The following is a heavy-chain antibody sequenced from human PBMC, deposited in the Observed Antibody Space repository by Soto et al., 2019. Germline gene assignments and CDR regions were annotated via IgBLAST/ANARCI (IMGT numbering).Heavy chain of an antibody. D-gene: IGHD3-3*01. CDR3: ARNLFDFGVVMYFDY. V-gene: IGHV4-39*07. Sequence: PSETLSLTCTVSGGSISSGGYYWSWVRQPPGKGLEWIGEIYHSGSTNYNPSLKSRVTISVDKSKNQFSLKLSSVTAADTAVYYCARNLFDFGVVMYFDYWGQGTLVTVSS. CDR1: GGSISSGGYY. CDR2: IYHSGST. J-gene: IGHJ4*02.